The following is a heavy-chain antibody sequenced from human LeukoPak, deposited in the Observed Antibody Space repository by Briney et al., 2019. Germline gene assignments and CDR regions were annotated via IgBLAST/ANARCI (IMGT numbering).Heavy chain of an antibody. D-gene: IGHD3-22*01. V-gene: IGHV1-2*06. CDR1: GYTFTDYY. CDR2: INPNSGDT. CDR3: ARDHDSSGRTDDAFDI. Sequence: ASVKVSCKASGYTFTDYYIHWVRQAPGLGLEWMGRINPNSGDTNYAQKFQGRVTMTGDASISTAYMELSRLTSDDTAVFFCARDHDSSGRTDDAFDIWGQGTMVTVSS. J-gene: IGHJ3*02.